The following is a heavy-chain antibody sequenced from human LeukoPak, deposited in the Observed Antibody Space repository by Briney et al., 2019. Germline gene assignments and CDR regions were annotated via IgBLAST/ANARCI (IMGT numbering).Heavy chain of an antibody. CDR3: ARGLQGGVDY. CDR1: GFTFSSYS. Sequence: GGSLRLSCAASGFTFSSYSMNWVRQAPGKGLEWVSSISGSSSYIYYPDSVKGRFTISRDNAKNSLYLQMNSLRAEDTAVYYCARGLQGGVDYWGQGTLVTVSS. J-gene: IGHJ4*02. D-gene: IGHD3-16*01. V-gene: IGHV3-21*01. CDR2: ISGSSSYI.